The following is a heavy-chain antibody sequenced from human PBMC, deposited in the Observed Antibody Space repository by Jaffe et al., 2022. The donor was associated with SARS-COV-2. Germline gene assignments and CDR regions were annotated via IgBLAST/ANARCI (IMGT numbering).Heavy chain of an antibody. V-gene: IGHV3-23*01. D-gene: IGHD1-26*01. CDR3: AKDKNSGSYLALSFDY. Sequence: EVQLLESGGGLVQPGGSLRLSCAASGFTFSSYAMSWVRQAPGKGLEWVSAISGSGGSTYYADSVKGRFTISRDNSKNTLYLQMNSLRAEDTAVYYCAKDKNSGSYLALSFDYWGQGTLVTVSS. CDR1: GFTFSSYA. J-gene: IGHJ4*02. CDR2: ISGSGGST.